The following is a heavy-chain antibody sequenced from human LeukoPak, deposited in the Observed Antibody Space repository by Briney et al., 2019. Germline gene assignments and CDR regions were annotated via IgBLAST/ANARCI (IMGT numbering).Heavy chain of an antibody. CDR3: ARVRRAKRQNRYYFHYYMDV. Sequence: PGGSPRLSCAASGFTFSSYWMSWVRQAPGKGLEWVANIKQDGSEKYYVDSVKGRFTISRDNAKDSLYLQMNSLRAEDTAVHFCARVRRAKRQNRYYFHYYMDVWGKGTTVTVSS. V-gene: IGHV3-7*01. J-gene: IGHJ6*03. CDR1: GFTFSSYW. D-gene: IGHD1-14*01. CDR2: IKQDGSEK.